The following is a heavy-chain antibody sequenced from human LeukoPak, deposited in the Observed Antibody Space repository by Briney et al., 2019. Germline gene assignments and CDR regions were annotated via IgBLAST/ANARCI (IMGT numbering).Heavy chain of an antibody. CDR2: INYSGST. V-gene: IGHV4-59*08. D-gene: IGHD3-10*01. CDR1: GGSISGYY. CDR3: ARRDYGSGSYGS. Sequence: SETLSLTCTVSGGSISGYYWSWIRQPPGRGLEWIGYINYSGSTNYNPSLKSRVTISLDTSKNQFSLRLTSVTAADTAVYYCARRDYGSGSYGSWGQGTLVTVSS. J-gene: IGHJ5*02.